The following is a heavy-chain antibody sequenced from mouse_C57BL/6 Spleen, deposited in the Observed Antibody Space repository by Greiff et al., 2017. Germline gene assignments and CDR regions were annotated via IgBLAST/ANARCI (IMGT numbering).Heavy chain of an antibody. D-gene: IGHD1-1*01. J-gene: IGHJ4*01. Sequence: VQLQQSGTVLARPGASVKMSCKTSGYTLTSYWMHWVKQRPGQGLEWIGAIYPGNSDTSYNQKFKGKAKLTAVTSASTAYMELSSLTNEDSAVYYCTREDYYGSIPYAMDYWGQGTSVTVSS. V-gene: IGHV1-5*01. CDR2: IYPGNSDT. CDR3: TREDYYGSIPYAMDY. CDR1: GYTLTSYW.